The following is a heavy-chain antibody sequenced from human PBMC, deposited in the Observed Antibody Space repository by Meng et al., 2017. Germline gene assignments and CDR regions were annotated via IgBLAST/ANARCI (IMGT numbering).Heavy chain of an antibody. Sequence: VQLGCEVKKPGALVKVSCQASGYTFTNYDVNWVRKATGQGLEWMGWMNPNSGNTGYAQKFQGRVTMTRNTSISTAYMELSSLRSEDTAVYYCARGSSSWITNWFDPWGQETLVTVSS. J-gene: IGHJ5*02. V-gene: IGHV1-8*01. CDR2: MNPNSGNT. CDR1: GYTFTNYD. CDR3: ARGSSSWITNWFDP. D-gene: IGHD6-13*01.